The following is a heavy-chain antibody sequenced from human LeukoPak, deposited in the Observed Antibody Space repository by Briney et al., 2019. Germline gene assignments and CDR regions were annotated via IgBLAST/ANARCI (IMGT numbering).Heavy chain of an antibody. J-gene: IGHJ4*02. CDR2: ISRSSSTI. CDR3: ARDQGGDFDWLWFDY. CDR1: GFTFSSYS. Sequence: GGSLRLSCAASGFTFSSYSMNWVRQAPGKGLEWVSYISRSSSTIYSADSVKGRFTISRDNAKNSLYLQMNSLRAEDTAVYYCARDQGGDFDWLWFDYWGQGTLVTVSS. D-gene: IGHD3-9*01. V-gene: IGHV3-48*01.